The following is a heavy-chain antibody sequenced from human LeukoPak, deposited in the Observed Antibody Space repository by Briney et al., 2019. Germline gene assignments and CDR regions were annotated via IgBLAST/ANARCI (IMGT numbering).Heavy chain of an antibody. J-gene: IGHJ4*02. D-gene: IGHD1-26*01. V-gene: IGHV3-15*01. CDR1: GFTFSSYS. CDR3: TTYPGGRSYEGY. CDR2: IKSKTDGGTT. Sequence: GGSLRLSCAASGFTFSSYSMNWVRQAPGKGLEWVGRIKSKTDGGTTDYAAPVKGRFTISRDDSKNTLYLQMNSLKTEDTAVYYCTTYPGGRSYEGYWGQGTLVTVSS.